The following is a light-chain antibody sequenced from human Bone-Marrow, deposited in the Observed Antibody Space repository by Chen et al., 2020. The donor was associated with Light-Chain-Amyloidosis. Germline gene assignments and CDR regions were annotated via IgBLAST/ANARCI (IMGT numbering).Light chain of an antibody. CDR1: SSDVGGDNH. CDR2: EVT. J-gene: IGLJ1*01. Sequence: QSALTHPASVSGSPGQSLTISCTGTSSDVGGDNHVSWYQQHPDKAPKLMIYEVTNRPSWVPDRFSGSKSDNTASLTISGLQTEDEADYFCSSYTSTNTLVFGSGTRVTVL. CDR3: SSYTSTNTLV. V-gene: IGLV2-14*01.